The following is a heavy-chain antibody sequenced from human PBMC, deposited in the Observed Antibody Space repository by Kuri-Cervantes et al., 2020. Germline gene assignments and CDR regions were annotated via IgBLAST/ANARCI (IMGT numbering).Heavy chain of an antibody. D-gene: IGHD4-11*01. J-gene: IGHJ6*02. CDR3: ARGGPSLQYYYYGMDV. CDR2: IYYSGST. V-gene: IGHV4-31*03. Sequence: SETLSLTCTVSGGSISSGGYYWSWIRQHPGKGLEWIGYIYYSGSTYYNPSLKSRVTISVDTSKNQFSLKLSSVTAADTAVYYCARGGPSLQYYYYGMDVWGQGTTVTVSS. CDR1: GGSISSGGYY.